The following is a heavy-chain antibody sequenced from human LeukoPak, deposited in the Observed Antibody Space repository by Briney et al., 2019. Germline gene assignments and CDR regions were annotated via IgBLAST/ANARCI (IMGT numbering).Heavy chain of an antibody. V-gene: IGHV3-11*04. CDR2: ISSSGSTI. Sequence: GGSLRLSCAASGFTFSDYYMSWIRQAPGKGLEWDSYISSSGSTIYYADSVKGRFTISRDNAKKSLYLQMDSLRAEDTAVYYSASYLRNTVAGYYYFEYWGQGTLVTVSS. D-gene: IGHD4-11*01. J-gene: IGHJ4*02. CDR1: GFTFSDYY. CDR3: ASYLRNTVAGYYYFEY.